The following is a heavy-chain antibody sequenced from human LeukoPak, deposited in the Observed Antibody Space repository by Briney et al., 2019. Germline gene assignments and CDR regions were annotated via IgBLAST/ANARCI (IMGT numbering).Heavy chain of an antibody. CDR1: GGTFSSYA. Sequence: ASVKVSCKASGGTFSSYAISWVRQAPGQGLEWMGGIIPIFGTANYAQKFQGRVTITADKSTSTAYMELSSLRSEDTAVYYCASSLDYYDSSGYSNDAFDIWGQGTMVTVSS. D-gene: IGHD3-22*01. J-gene: IGHJ3*02. V-gene: IGHV1-69*06. CDR2: IIPIFGTA. CDR3: ASSLDYYDSSGYSNDAFDI.